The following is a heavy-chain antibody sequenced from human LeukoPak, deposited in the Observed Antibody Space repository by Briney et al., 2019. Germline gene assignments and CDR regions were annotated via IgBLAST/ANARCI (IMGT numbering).Heavy chain of an antibody. CDR3: AKVPRGRIAVAGVDY. D-gene: IGHD6-19*01. CDR2: ISGAGGVT. CDR1: GFTFSKYV. Sequence: PGGSLRLSCAASGFTFSKYVMAWVRHAPGKGLEWVSAISGAGGVTNYADSVRARFTISRDNSKNTLYLRMYSLRAEDTAIYYCAKVPRGRIAVAGVDYWGQGTLVTVSS. J-gene: IGHJ4*02. V-gene: IGHV3-23*01.